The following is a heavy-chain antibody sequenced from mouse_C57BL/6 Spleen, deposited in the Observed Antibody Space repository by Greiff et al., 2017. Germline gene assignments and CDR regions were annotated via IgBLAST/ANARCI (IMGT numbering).Heavy chain of an antibody. D-gene: IGHD2-14*01. Sequence: VQLQQSGPELVKPGASVKISCKASGYAFSSSWMDWVKQRPGQGLEWIGRIYPGDGDTNYKEKFKGKATMTADKSSSTAYMQLSSLTSDDSAVYYCGEGYAWLCYWGQGTLVTVSA. CDR3: GEGYAWLCY. J-gene: IGHJ3*01. CDR1: GYAFSSSW. CDR2: IYPGDGDT. V-gene: IGHV1-82*01.